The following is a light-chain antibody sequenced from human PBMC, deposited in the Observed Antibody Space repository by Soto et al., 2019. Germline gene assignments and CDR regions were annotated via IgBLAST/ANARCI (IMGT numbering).Light chain of an antibody. V-gene: IGKV3D-15*01. J-gene: IGKJ1*01. CDR2: RAS. CDR3: QQYNNGRT. Sequence: EIVMTQSPATLSVSPGERATLSCRASQSVSTNLAWYQQKPGRAPRLLMYRASTRATGSPARFSGSGSGTEFTLPISSLQSEDFAVYYCQQYNNGRTFGQGAKVEIK. CDR1: QSVSTN.